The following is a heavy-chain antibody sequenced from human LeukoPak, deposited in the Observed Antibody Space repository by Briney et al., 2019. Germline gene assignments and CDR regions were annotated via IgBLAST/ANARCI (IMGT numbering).Heavy chain of an antibody. V-gene: IGHV4-59*02. CDR3: ARAGYYYDSSSYYSFDS. D-gene: IGHD3-22*01. Sequence: SETLSLTCTVSGGSVSSYYWGWIRQPPGKGLAWIGYIYDSGSPKYNPSLKSRVTISIDTSKSQLSLNLSSVTAADTAVYYCARAGYYYDSSSYYSFDSWGQGTLVTVSS. CDR2: IYDSGSP. CDR1: GGSVSSYY. J-gene: IGHJ4*02.